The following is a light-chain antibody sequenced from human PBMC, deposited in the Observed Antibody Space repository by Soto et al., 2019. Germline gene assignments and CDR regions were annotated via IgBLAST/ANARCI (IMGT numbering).Light chain of an antibody. J-gene: IGKJ1*01. CDR1: QGIRND. Sequence: DIQMTQSPSSLSASVGDRVTITCRASQGIRNDLGWYQQKPGKAPKCLIYAASSLQSGVPSRFSGSGSGTEFTLTISSLQPDDFATYYCQQYSRHSPGTFGQGTKVDIK. V-gene: IGKV1-17*01. CDR3: QQYSRHSPGT. CDR2: AAS.